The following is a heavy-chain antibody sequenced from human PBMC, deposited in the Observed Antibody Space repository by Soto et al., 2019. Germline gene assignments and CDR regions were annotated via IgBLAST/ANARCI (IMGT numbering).Heavy chain of an antibody. CDR1: GGTFSSYA. J-gene: IGHJ4*02. CDR3: ARAHQTTVTTDLFDY. CDR2: IIPIFGTA. Sequence: QVQLVQSGAEVKKPGSSVKVSCKASGGTFSSYAISWVRQAPGQGIEWMGGIIPIFGTANYAQKFQGRVTITADESTSTAYMELSSLSSEDTAVYYCARAHQTTVTTDLFDYWGQGTLVTVSS. V-gene: IGHV1-69*12. D-gene: IGHD4-17*01.